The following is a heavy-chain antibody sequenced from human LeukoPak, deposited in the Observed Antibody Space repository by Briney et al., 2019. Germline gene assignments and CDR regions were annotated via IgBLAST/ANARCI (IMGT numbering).Heavy chain of an antibody. J-gene: IGHJ3*02. D-gene: IGHD2-2*02. CDR3: ARQVPDCSTTSCYIGGLWAFDI. Sequence: PSETLSLTCTVSAGSISSSDYYWGWIRQPPGKGLEWIASMFYSGSTYYNPSLKSRVTISVDTSKSQVSLKLSCVSAADTALYYCARQVPDCSTTSCYIGGLWAFDIWGQGTMVTVSS. CDR2: MFYSGST. V-gene: IGHV4-39*01. CDR1: AGSISSSDYY.